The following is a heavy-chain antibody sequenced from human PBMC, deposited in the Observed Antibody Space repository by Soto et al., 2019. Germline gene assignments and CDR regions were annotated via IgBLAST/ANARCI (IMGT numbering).Heavy chain of an antibody. CDR1: GFTCGDVG. CDR3: TADGLYVYGAFDI. D-gene: IGHD3-10*02. CDR2: IKRKTEGATT. V-gene: IGHV3-15*01. J-gene: IGHJ3*02. Sequence: PVRSLRLWWTASGFTCGDVGMSWVRQAPGQGLEWVGRIKRKTEGATTDCAAPVKDRFTISRDDSSNTLYLQMNSLKTEDTAVYFCTADGLYVYGAFDIWGQGTVVTVSS.